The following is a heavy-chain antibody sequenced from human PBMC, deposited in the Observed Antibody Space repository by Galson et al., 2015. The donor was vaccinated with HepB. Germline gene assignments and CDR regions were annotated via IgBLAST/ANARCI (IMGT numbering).Heavy chain of an antibody. Sequence: SLRLSCAASGFTFSNAWMSWVRQAPGKGLEWVGRIKSKTDGGTTDYAAPVKGRFTISRDDSKNTLYLQMNSLKTEDTAVYYCTTEYSYYYDSSGYYYFWGQGTLVTVSS. CDR2: IKSKTDGGTT. V-gene: IGHV3-15*01. CDR3: TTEYSYYYDSSGYYYF. J-gene: IGHJ4*02. D-gene: IGHD3-22*01. CDR1: GFTFSNAW.